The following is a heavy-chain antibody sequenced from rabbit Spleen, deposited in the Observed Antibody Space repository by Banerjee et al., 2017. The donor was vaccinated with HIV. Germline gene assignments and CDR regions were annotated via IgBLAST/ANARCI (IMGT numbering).Heavy chain of an antibody. CDR2: VRSSSGST. CDR1: GFSLSSSYY. V-gene: IGHV1S43*01. Sequence: QSLEESGGGLVQPEGSLTLTCTASGFSLSSSYYMCWVRQAPGKGLEWIGCVRSSSGSTWYASWVNGRFTISRSTSLNTVTLQMTSLTAADTATYFCARDTSSSFSTYGMDLWGPGTLVTVS. D-gene: IGHD1-1*01. CDR3: ARDTSSSFSTYGMDL. J-gene: IGHJ6*01.